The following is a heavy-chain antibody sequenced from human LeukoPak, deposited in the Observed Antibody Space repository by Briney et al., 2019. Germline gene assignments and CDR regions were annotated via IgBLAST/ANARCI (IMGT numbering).Heavy chain of an antibody. Sequence: GGSLRLSCAASGFTFSSYWMSWVRQAPGKGLEWVANIKQDGSEKYYVDSVKGRFTISRDNAKNSLYLQMNSLRAEDTAVYYCARERSGATTPLDYWGQGTLVTVSS. D-gene: IGHD1-26*01. V-gene: IGHV3-7*03. CDR3: ARERSGATTPLDY. J-gene: IGHJ4*02. CDR2: IKQDGSEK. CDR1: GFTFSSYW.